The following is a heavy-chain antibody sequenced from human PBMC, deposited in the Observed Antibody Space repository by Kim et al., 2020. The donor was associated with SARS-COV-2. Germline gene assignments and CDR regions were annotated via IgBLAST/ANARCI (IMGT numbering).Heavy chain of an antibody. CDR3: AKDRKGNAWFRELYNWF. V-gene: IGHV3-30*18. CDR2: ISYDGSNK. Sequence: GGSLRLSCAASGFTFSSYGMHWVRQAPGKGLEWVAVISYDGSNKYYADSVKGRFTISRDNSKNTLYLQMNSLRAEDTAVYYCAKDRKGNAWFRELYNWF. J-gene: IGHJ5*01. CDR1: GFTFSSYG. D-gene: IGHD3-10*01.